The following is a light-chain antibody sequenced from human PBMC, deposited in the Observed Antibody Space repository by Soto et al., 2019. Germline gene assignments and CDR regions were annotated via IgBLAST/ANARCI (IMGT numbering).Light chain of an antibody. CDR2: DAS. CDR3: QQYGGSLT. CDR1: QSVDSTY. J-gene: IGKJ4*01. Sequence: EIVLTQSPGTLSSSPGDRVTLSCRASQSVDSTYLAWYQQTPGQAPRLLIYDASRRGTGIPDRFSGSGSGTDFTLTINRLEPEDFAVYSCQQYGGSLTFGGGTKVDIK. V-gene: IGKV3-20*01.